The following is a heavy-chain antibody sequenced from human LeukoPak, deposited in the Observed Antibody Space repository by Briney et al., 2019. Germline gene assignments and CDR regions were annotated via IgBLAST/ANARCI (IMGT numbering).Heavy chain of an antibody. CDR1: GFTFSDDW. J-gene: IGHJ4*02. V-gene: IGHV3-7*01. D-gene: IGHD3-16*01. CDR3: ARDVGGGFFDY. Sequence: GGSLRLPCTVSGFTFSDDWMAWVRQAPGKGLEWVANIKPDANEKYYLDSVKGRFTISRDNAKNSLYLQMNSLRPEDAAVFYCARDVGGGFFDYWGQGTLVTVSS. CDR2: IKPDANEK.